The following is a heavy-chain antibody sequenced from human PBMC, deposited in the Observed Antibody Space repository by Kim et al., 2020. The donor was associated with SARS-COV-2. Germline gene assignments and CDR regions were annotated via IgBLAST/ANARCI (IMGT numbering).Heavy chain of an antibody. D-gene: IGHD3-9*01. Sequence: GGSLRLSCAASGFTFSSYAMSWVRQAPGKGLEWVSAISGSGGSTYYADSVKGRFTISRDNSKNTLYLQMNSLRAEDTAVYYCAKAWSKGPYYDILTGHDALEGVWGQGTLVTVSS. CDR1: GFTFSSYA. V-gene: IGHV3-23*01. CDR2: ISGSGGST. CDR3: AKAWSKGPYYDILTGHDALEGV. J-gene: IGHJ4*02.